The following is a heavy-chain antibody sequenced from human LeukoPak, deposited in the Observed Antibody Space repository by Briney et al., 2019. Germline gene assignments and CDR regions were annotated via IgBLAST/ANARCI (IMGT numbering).Heavy chain of an antibody. Sequence: GESLQISCKGSGSIFTSYWIGWVRQLPGKGLEWMGIIYPGDSDTRYSPSFQGQVTISADKSISTAYLQWSSLKASDIAMYYCARPSDYGDSYYFDYWGQGTLVTVSS. CDR2: IYPGDSDT. V-gene: IGHV5-51*01. D-gene: IGHD4-17*01. J-gene: IGHJ4*02. CDR1: GSIFTSYW. CDR3: ARPSDYGDSYYFDY.